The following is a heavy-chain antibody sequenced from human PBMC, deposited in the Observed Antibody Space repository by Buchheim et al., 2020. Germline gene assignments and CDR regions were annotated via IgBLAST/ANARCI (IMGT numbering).Heavy chain of an antibody. Sequence: QVHLVQSGAEVKKPGASVKVSCKASGYTFTDYFLHWVRQAPGQGLECMGWINPNTGYTNYAQRFEGRVIITSDTSINTVYMELNRLRSDDTAVYYCARGPDDHTLYDLFDYWGQGAL. CDR3: ARGPDDHTLYDLFDY. CDR1: GYTFTDYF. J-gene: IGHJ4*02. CDR2: INPNTGYT. V-gene: IGHV1-2*02. D-gene: IGHD3-16*01.